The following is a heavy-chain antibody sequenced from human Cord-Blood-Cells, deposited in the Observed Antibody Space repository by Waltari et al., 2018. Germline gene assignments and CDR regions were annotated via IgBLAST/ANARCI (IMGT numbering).Heavy chain of an antibody. D-gene: IGHD3-16*01. Sequence: EVQLVVPGGGLVKPGGSLRLSCAAPGFPSRSSRKNWVRQAPGKGLEWVSSISSSSSYIYYADSVKGRFTISRDNAKNSLYLQMNSLRAEDTAVYYCAEEGDAFDYWGQGTLVTVSS. CDR3: AEEGDAFDY. CDR1: GFPSRSSR. V-gene: IGHV3-21*01. J-gene: IGHJ4*02. CDR2: ISSSSSYI.